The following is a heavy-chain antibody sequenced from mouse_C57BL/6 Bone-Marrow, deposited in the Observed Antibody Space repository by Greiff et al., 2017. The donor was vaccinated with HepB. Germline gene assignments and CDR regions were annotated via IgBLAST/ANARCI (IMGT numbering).Heavy chain of an antibody. CDR3: ARPGGYPFDY. CDR1: GFTFSSYG. D-gene: IGHD2-2*01. V-gene: IGHV5-6*01. J-gene: IGHJ2*01. Sequence: EVQLVESGGDLVKPGGSLKLSCAASGFTFSSYGMSWVRQTPDKRLEWVATISSGGSYTYYPDSVKGRFTISRDNAKNTLYLQMSSLKSEDTALYYCARPGGYPFDYWGQVTTLTVSS. CDR2: ISSGGSYT.